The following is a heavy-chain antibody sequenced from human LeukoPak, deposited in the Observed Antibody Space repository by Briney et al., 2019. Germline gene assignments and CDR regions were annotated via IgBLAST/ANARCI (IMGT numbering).Heavy chain of an antibody. V-gene: IGHV3-7*01. J-gene: IGHJ6*04. CDR3: ARVRITMVRGIMDV. D-gene: IGHD3-10*01. CDR2: IKQDGSEK. Sequence: PGGSLRLSCAASGFTFSSYWMSWVRQAPGKGLEWVANIKQDGSEKYYVDSVKGRFTISRDNAKNSLYLQMNSLRAEDTAVYYCARVRITMVRGIMDVWGKGTTVTISS. CDR1: GFTFSSYW.